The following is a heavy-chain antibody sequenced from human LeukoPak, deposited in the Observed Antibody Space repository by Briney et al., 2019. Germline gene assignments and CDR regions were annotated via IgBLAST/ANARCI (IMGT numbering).Heavy chain of an antibody. V-gene: IGHV1-46*01. Sequence: ASVKVSCRPSVYSFTTYSIHWVRQAPGQGLEWMGIINPKGDITTYAQRFQGRVTTTSDTSTATVYMELSGLRSEDTAIYYCARKWSSRDWFDPWGQGTLLTVSS. D-gene: IGHD2-8*01. J-gene: IGHJ5*02. CDR2: INPKGDIT. CDR1: VYSFTTYS. CDR3: ARKWSSRDWFDP.